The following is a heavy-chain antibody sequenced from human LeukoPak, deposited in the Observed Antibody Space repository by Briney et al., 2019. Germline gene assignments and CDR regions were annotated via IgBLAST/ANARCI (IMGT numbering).Heavy chain of an antibody. CDR3: ARENHGSFDY. D-gene: IGHD1-14*01. CDR1: GFSFSTYY. J-gene: IGHJ4*02. Sequence: GGSLRLSCAASGFSFSTYYVNWVRQAPGKGLEWVSCISSSSTYTYYADSVRGRFAISRDNAKNSLYLQMNSLRAEDTAVYYCARENHGSFDYWGQGNLVTVSS. V-gene: IGHV3-21*01. CDR2: ISSSSTYT.